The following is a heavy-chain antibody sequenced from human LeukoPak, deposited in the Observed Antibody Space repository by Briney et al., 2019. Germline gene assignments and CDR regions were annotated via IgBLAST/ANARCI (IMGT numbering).Heavy chain of an antibody. D-gene: IGHD2-21*01. CDR3: AREYYGRALDP. Sequence: GASVKVSCKASGYTFTDYYMHWVRQAPGQGLEWMGWINPNSGGTNFAQKFQGRVTMTRDTSISTAYMELSRLRSDDTAVYYCAREYYGRALDPWGQGTLVTVSS. CDR1: GYTFTDYY. J-gene: IGHJ5*02. CDR2: INPNSGGT. V-gene: IGHV1-2*02.